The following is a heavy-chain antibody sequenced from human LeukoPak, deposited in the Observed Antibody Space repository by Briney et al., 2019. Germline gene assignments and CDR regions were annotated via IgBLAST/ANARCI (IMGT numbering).Heavy chain of an antibody. CDR3: ARGPPQYCSSTSCYGYNYYYMDV. V-gene: IGHV4-34*01. CDR2: INHSGST. J-gene: IGHJ6*03. Sequence: PSETLSLTCAVYGGSFSGYYWSWIRQPPGKGLEWIGEINHSGSTNYNPSLKSRVTISVDTSKNQFSLKLSSVTAADTAVYYCARGPPQYCSSTSCYGYNYYYMDVWGKGTTVTVSS. D-gene: IGHD2-2*01. CDR1: GGSFSGYY.